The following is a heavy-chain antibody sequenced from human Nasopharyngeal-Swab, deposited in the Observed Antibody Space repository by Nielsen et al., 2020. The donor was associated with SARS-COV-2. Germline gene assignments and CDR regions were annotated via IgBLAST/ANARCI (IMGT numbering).Heavy chain of an antibody. CDR2: ISGSGGST. CDR3: ARQTTVTNYFDY. CDR1: GFTFSSYA. Sequence: GGSLRLSCAASGFTFSSYAMSWVRQAPGKGLEWVSAISGSGGSTYYADSVKGRFTISRDNSKNTLYLQMNSLRAEDTAVYYCARQTTVTNYFDYWGQGTLVTVSS. V-gene: IGHV3-23*01. J-gene: IGHJ4*02. D-gene: IGHD4-17*01.